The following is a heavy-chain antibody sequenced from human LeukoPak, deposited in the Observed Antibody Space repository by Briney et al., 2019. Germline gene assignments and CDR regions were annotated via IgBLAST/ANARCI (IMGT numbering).Heavy chain of an antibody. CDR3: AGSGYSYGLDYYYYYMDV. D-gene: IGHD5-18*01. CDR2: IYYSGST. CDR1: GGSISSGGYY. V-gene: IGHV4-31*03. J-gene: IGHJ6*03. Sequence: SETLSLTCTVSGGSISSGGYYWSWIRQHPGKGLEWLGYIYYSGSTYYNPSLKSRVTISVDMSKNQFSLKLSSVTAADTAVYYCAGSGYSYGLDYYYYYMDVWGKGTTVTVSS.